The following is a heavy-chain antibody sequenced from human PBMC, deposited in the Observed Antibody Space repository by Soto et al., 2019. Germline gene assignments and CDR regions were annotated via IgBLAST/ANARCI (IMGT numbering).Heavy chain of an antibody. D-gene: IGHD2-21*01. V-gene: IGHV5-51*01. CDR1: GYSFANHW. CDR3: ARGIVVVNVTNAFDV. Sequence: PGESLKISCKGFGYSFANHWIGWVRQMPGKGLEWMGLIYPDDSDTRYSPSFQGQVTISADKSFTTAYLQWSSLKASDTAMYFCARGIVVVNVTNAFDVWGQGTVVTVSS. J-gene: IGHJ3*01. CDR2: IYPDDSDT.